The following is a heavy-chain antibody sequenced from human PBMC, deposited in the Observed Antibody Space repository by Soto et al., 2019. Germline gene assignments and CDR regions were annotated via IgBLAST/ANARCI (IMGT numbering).Heavy chain of an antibody. CDR3: ARDGPLTVNYFDY. CDR2: IYYSGST. D-gene: IGHD4-4*01. V-gene: IGHV4-31*03. CDR1: GGSISSGGYH. Sequence: SETLSLTCTVSGGSISSGGYHWSWIRQHPGKGLEWIGYIYYSGSTYYNPSLKSRVTISVDTSKNQFSLKLSSVTAADTAVYYCARDGPLTVNYFDYWGQGTLVTVSS. J-gene: IGHJ4*02.